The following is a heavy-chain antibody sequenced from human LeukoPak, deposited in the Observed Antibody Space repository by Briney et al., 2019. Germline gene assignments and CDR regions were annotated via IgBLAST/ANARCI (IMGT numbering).Heavy chain of an antibody. CDR2: ISGSGGST. V-gene: IGHV3-23*01. CDR1: EFTFSSYA. J-gene: IGHJ4*02. Sequence: GGSLRLSCAASEFTFSSYAMSRVRQAPGKGLEWVSAISGSGGSTYYADSVKGRFTISRDNSKNTLYLQMNSLRAEDTAVYYSAKGNDPMDYWGPGTLVTVSS. CDR3: AKGNDPMDY.